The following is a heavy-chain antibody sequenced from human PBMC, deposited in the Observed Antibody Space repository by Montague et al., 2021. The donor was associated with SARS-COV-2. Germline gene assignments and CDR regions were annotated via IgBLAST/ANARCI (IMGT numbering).Heavy chain of an antibody. Sequence: SLRLSCAASGFTFSSYTMIWVRPAPGKGLEYVSSISSNGYYNYYADSLKGRFTISRDNARNSLSLQMNSLRAEDTAVYYCARENCRIAGCSSTLAVFDPWGQGTLVTVSS. V-gene: IGHV3-21*01. CDR3: ARENCRIAGCSSTLAVFDP. J-gene: IGHJ5*02. CDR2: ISSNGYYN. D-gene: IGHD6-13*01. CDR1: GFTFSSYT.